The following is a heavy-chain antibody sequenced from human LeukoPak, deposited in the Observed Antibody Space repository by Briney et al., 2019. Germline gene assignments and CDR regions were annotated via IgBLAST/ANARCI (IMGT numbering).Heavy chain of an antibody. Sequence: SETLSLTCTVSGGSISTYYRSWIRQPPGKGLEWIGYIYYSGSTNYNPSLKSRVTMSVDTSKNQFSLKLNSVTAADTAVYYCARSGGGDPLVWGQGTLVTVSS. V-gene: IGHV4-59*01. D-gene: IGHD2-21*02. CDR1: GGSISTYY. CDR3: ARSGGGDPLV. CDR2: IYYSGST. J-gene: IGHJ4*02.